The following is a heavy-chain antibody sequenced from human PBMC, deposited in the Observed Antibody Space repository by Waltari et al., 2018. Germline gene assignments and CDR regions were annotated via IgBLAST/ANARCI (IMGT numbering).Heavy chain of an antibody. D-gene: IGHD6-6*01. J-gene: IGHJ4*02. V-gene: IGHV1-2*04. CDR1: GYTFTGYY. CDR3: ARASSSSRWMAATDY. CDR2: INPNSGGT. Sequence: QVQLVQSGAEVKKPGASVKVSCKASGYTFTGYYMHWVRQAPGQGLEWMGWINPNSGGTNYAQKFQGWVTMTRDTSISTAYMELSRLRSDDTAVYYCARASSSSRWMAATDYWGQGTLVTVSS.